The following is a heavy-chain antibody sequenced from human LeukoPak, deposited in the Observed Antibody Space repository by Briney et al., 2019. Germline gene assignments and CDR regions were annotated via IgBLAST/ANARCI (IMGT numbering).Heavy chain of an antibody. D-gene: IGHD1-26*01. Sequence: ASVKVSCKASGYTFTGYYMHWVRQAPGQGLEWMGWINPNSGGTNYAQKFQGWVTMTRDTSISTAYMELSRLRSDDTAVYYCARAGIVGATTEDAFDIWGQGTMVTVSS. CDR1: GYTFTGYY. J-gene: IGHJ3*02. V-gene: IGHV1-2*04. CDR2: INPNSGGT. CDR3: ARAGIVGATTEDAFDI.